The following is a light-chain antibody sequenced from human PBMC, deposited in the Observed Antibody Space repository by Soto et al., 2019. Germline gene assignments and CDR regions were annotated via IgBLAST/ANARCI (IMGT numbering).Light chain of an antibody. Sequence: EIVMTQSPATLSVSPGGRATLSCRASQSISDTLAWYQQKPGQAPRLLIYSASRVATGVPARFSGSGSGTDFTLTISSLQSEDFAVYYCQQYNNWPWTFGQGTKVEIK. CDR2: SAS. J-gene: IGKJ1*01. CDR3: QQYNNWPWT. V-gene: IGKV3-15*01. CDR1: QSISDT.